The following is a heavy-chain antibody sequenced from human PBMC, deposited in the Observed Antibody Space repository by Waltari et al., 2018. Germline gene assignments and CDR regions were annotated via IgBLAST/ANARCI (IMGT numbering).Heavy chain of an antibody. Sequence: QVQLQESAPGLVKPSETLSLRCDVSGYSISNGYFWGWTRQSPGKGLDWLGTFSHSGDTYYNPSLENRVTISVDTSKNQFSLRLTSVTAADTAVHYCARPMGMTWYGDFDKWGQGTLVTVSS. CDR3: ARPMGMTWYGDFDK. V-gene: IGHV4-38-2*01. J-gene: IGHJ4*02. D-gene: IGHD3-10*01. CDR1: GYSISNGYF. CDR2: FSHSGDT.